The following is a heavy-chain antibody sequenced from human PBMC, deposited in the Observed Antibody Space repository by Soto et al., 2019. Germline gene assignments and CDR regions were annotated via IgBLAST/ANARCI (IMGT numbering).Heavy chain of an antibody. V-gene: IGHV1-2*04. CDR1: GYSFTDYH. CDR3: ARGHSTDCSNGVCSFFYNHEMDV. CDR2: INPKSGGT. Sequence: ASVKVSCKASGYSFTDYHVHWVRQAPGQGLEWLGRINPKSGGTSTAQKFQGWVTMARDTSINTAYMDLTRLRSDDTAVYYCARGHSTDCSNGVCSFFYNHEMDVWGQGTPITV. D-gene: IGHD2-8*01. J-gene: IGHJ6*02.